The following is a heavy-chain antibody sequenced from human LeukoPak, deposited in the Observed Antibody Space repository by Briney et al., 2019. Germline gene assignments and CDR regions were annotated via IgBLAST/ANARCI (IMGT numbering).Heavy chain of an antibody. J-gene: IGHJ4*02. D-gene: IGHD3-9*01. CDR1: GFTFSSYA. CDR2: ISGSGGST. V-gene: IGHV3-23*01. CDR3: AKDLERRYFDWVPIGY. Sequence: GGSLRLSCAASGFTFSSYAMSWVRQAPGKGLEWVSAISGSGGSTYYADSVKGRFTISRDNSKNTPYLQMNSLRAEDTAVYYGAKDLERRYFDWVPIGYWGQGTLVTVSS.